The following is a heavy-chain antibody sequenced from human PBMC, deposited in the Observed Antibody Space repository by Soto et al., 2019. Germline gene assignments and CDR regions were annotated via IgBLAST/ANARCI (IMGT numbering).Heavy chain of an antibody. D-gene: IGHD3-10*01. Sequence: PSETLSLTCAVSGGSFSGYYCNWIRQPPGKGLEWIWEINHVGTTTYNPSLKSRVTITLDTSKSQISLTLNSLTAADTAVYYCARGGVRYHYAMDVWGLGTTVTVSS. CDR2: INHVGTT. CDR3: ARGGVRYHYAMDV. J-gene: IGHJ6*02. V-gene: IGHV4-34*01. CDR1: GGSFSGYY.